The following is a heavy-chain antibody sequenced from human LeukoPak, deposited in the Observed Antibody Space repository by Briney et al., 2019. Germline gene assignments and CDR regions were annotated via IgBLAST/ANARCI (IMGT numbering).Heavy chain of an antibody. D-gene: IGHD5-12*01. CDR1: GFTFSSYS. CDR3: ARVSPMAVATGNWFDP. CDR2: ISSSSSYI. J-gene: IGHJ5*02. Sequence: NPGGSLRLSCAASGFTFSSYSMNWVRQAPGKGLEWVSSISSSSSYIYCADSVKGRFTISRDNAKNSLYLQMNSLRAEDTAVYYCARVSPMAVATGNWFDPWGQGTLVTVSS. V-gene: IGHV3-21*01.